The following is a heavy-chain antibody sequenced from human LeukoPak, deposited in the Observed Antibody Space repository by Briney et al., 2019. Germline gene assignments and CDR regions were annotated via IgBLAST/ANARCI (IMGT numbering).Heavy chain of an antibody. Sequence: SETLSLTCTVSGGSISGHYWSWIRQPPGKGLEWIGYIYYSGSTNYNPSLKTRVTISVDTSKNQFSLKLSSVTAADTAVYYCARGGYTYDYDYWGQGTLVTVSS. D-gene: IGHD5-18*01. J-gene: IGHJ4*02. CDR1: GGSISGHY. CDR2: IYYSGST. CDR3: ARGGYTYDYDY. V-gene: IGHV4-59*11.